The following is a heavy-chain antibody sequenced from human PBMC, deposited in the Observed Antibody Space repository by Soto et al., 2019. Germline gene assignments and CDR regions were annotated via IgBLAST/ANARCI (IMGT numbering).Heavy chain of an antibody. V-gene: IGHV3-64*01. CDR3: ARRIPFGYGMDV. J-gene: IGHJ6*02. CDR2: ITSNGGNT. CDR1: GVTLTNVW. Sequence: GGSLRLSCAVSGVTLTNVWMNWVRQAPGKGLECVSAITSNGGNTDYASSVKGRFTISRDNFKNTLYLQMGSLRAEDMAVYYCARRIPFGYGMDVWGQGTTVTVSS. D-gene: IGHD2-21*01.